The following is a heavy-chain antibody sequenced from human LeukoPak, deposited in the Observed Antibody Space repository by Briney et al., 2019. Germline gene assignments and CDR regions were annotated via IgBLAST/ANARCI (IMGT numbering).Heavy chain of an antibody. CDR3: ARDNFGHTYGYALDY. J-gene: IGHJ4*02. CDR2: IKQDGSEK. CDR1: GFTFRSYW. Sequence: GGPLRLSCAASGFTFRSYWMSWVRQAPGKGLEWVANIKQDGSEKYYVDSVKGRFTLSRDNTKNSLYLQVNSLRAEDTAVYYCARDNFGHTYGYALDYWGQGTLVTVSS. V-gene: IGHV3-7*01. D-gene: IGHD5-18*01.